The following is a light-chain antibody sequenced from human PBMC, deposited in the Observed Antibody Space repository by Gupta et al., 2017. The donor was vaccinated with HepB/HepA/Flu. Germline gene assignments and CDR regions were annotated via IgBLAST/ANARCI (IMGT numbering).Light chain of an antibody. CDR2: DNN. CDR3: GTWDSSLSAVV. V-gene: IGLV1-51*01. CDR1: SSNIGNNY. J-gene: IGLJ2*01. Sequence: QSVLTQPPSVSAAPGQKVTISCSGSSSNIGNNYVSWYQQLPGTAPKLLIYDNNKRPSGIPDRFSGSKSGTSATLGITGRQTGDEADYHCGTWDSSLSAVVFGGGIKLTVL.